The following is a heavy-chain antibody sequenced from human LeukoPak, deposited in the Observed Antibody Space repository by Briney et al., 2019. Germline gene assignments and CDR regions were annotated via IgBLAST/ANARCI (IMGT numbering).Heavy chain of an antibody. D-gene: IGHD3-10*01. J-gene: IGHJ4*02. CDR2: IRYDGSNK. CDR1: GFTFSSYG. CDR3: AKAANYYYGSGSYFHFDY. V-gene: IGHV3-30*02. Sequence: PGGSLRLSCAASGFTFSSYGMHWVRQAPGKGLEWVAFIRYDGSNKYYADSVKGRYTISRDNSKNTLYLQMNSLRTEDTAVYYCAKAANYYYGSGSYFHFDYWGQGTLVTVSS.